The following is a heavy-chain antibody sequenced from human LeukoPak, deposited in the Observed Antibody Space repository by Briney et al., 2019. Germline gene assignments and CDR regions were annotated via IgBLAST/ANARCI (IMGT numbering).Heavy chain of an antibody. J-gene: IGHJ4*02. V-gene: IGHV3-21*01. CDR1: GFTFSSYS. Sequence: GGSLRLSCAASGFTFSSYSMNWVRQAPGKGLEWVSSISSSSSYIYYADSVKGRFTISRDNAKNSLYLQMNSLRAEDTAVYYCASEDYDSNGYYCYWGQGTLVTVSS. CDR3: ASEDYDSNGYYCY. D-gene: IGHD3-22*01. CDR2: ISSSSSYI.